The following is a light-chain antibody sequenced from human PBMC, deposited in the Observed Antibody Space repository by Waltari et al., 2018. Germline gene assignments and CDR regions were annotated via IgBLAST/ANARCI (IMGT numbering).Light chain of an antibody. CDR2: DAS. CDR3: QQRSNWPPKVT. Sequence: EIVVTQSPATLSLSPGERATLSCRASQSVSSYLAWYQQKPGQAPRLLIYDASNRATGIPARFSGSGSVTDFTLTISSLEPEDFAVYYCQQRSNWPPKVTFGQGTRLEIK. V-gene: IGKV3-11*01. J-gene: IGKJ5*01. CDR1: QSVSSY.